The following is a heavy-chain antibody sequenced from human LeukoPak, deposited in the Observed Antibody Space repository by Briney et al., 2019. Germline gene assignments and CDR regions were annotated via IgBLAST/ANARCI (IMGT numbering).Heavy chain of an antibody. J-gene: IGHJ5*02. V-gene: IGHV1-8*03. CDR3: ARGRDWLRWFDP. CDR2: MNPYSGNT. D-gene: IGHD3/OR15-3a*01. Sequence: PGSSVKVSCKASGGTFSSYAISWVRQATGQGLEWMGWMNPYSGNTGYAQRFQGRVTITRNTSISTAYMELSSLTSQDTAVYYCARGRDWLRWFDPWGQGTLVTVSS. CDR1: GGTFSSYA.